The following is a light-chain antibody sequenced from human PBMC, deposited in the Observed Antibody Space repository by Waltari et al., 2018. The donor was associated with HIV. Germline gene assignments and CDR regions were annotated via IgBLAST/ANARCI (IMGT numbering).Light chain of an antibody. CDR2: DAS. J-gene: IGKJ4*01. CDR1: QSVGSS. Sequence: EIVLTQSPATLSLSPGERATLSCRARQSVGSSLVWYQQKPGQAPRLLIDDASTRATGIPARFSGSGSGTDFTLTISSLEPEDFAIYYCLQRTNWPVTFGGGTKVEIK. V-gene: IGKV3-11*01. CDR3: LQRTNWPVT.